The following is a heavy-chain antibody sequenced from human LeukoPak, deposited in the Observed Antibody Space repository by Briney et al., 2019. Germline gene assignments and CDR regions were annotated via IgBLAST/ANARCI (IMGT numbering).Heavy chain of an antibody. V-gene: IGHV4-59*01. Sequence: SETLSLTCTVSGGSISSYYWSWIRQPPGKGLEWTGYIYYSGSTNYNPSLKSRVTISVDTSKNQFSLKLSSVTAADTAVYYCARASPGFSRIPYYYYYYYMDVWGKGTTVTVSS. J-gene: IGHJ6*03. CDR3: ARASPGFSRIPYYYYYYYMDV. CDR1: GGSISSYY. CDR2: IYYSGST. D-gene: IGHD2-15*01.